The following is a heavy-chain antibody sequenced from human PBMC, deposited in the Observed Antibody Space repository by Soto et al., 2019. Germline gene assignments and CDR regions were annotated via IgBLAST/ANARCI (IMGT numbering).Heavy chain of an antibody. CDR2: ICNIGTT. Sequence: QVQLQESGPTLVKPSETLSLTCTVSGGSIRSYCWTWIRQPPGEGLEWIGFICNIGTTNYNPSLTTRAAISIDPPNNQFSLQLSSVTVADTAFSYCAGGGSIVVATRLLMDGWGKGATVTVAS. CDR1: GGSIRSYC. J-gene: IGHJ6*03. CDR3: AGGGSIVVATRLLMDG. D-gene: IGHD3-22*01. V-gene: IGHV4-59*03.